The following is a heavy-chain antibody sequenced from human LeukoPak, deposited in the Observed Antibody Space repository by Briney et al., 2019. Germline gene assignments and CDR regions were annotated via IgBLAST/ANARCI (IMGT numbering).Heavy chain of an antibody. V-gene: IGHV3-23*01. CDR1: GFTFSTYA. CDR3: AKGGSGWFSLADY. J-gene: IGHJ4*02. CDR2: ISGSGGST. Sequence: PGGSLRLSCAASGFTFSTYAITWVRQAPGRGLEWVSAISGSGGSTYYADSVKGRFTISRDNSRNTLYLQMNSLRGEDTAVYYCAKGGSGWFSLADYWGQGTLVTVSS. D-gene: IGHD6-19*01.